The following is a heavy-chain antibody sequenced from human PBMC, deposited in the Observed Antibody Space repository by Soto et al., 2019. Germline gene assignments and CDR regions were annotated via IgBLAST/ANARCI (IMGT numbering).Heavy chain of an antibody. CDR3: VRDPHSSGRYEWVSMTLAIDFDY. Sequence: GGSLRLSCAASGFTFSSYVMHWVRQAPGKGLEWVAVISYDGSNKYYADSVKGRFTISRDNSKNTLYLQMNSLRTQDTAVYYCVRDPHSSGRYEWVSMTLAIDFDYWGQGTLVTVS. CDR2: ISYDGSNK. CDR1: GFTFSSYV. V-gene: IGHV3-30*03. D-gene: IGHD6-19*01. J-gene: IGHJ4*02.